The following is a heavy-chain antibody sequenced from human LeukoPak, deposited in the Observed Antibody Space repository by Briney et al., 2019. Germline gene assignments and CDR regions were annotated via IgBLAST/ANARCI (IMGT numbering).Heavy chain of an antibody. CDR3: AKDTGYGDYVEYFQH. CDR2: ISGSGGST. J-gene: IGHJ1*01. V-gene: IGHV3-23*01. Sequence: PGGSLRLSCAASGFTFSSYAMSWVRQAPGKGLEWVSAISGSGGSTYYADSVKGRFTISRDNSKNTLYLQMNSLRAEDTAVYYCAKDTGYGDYVEYFQHWGQGTLVTVSS. D-gene: IGHD4-17*01. CDR1: GFTFSSYA.